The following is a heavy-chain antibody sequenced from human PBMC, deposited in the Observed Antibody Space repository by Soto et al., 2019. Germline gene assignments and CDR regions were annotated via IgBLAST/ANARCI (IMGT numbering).Heavy chain of an antibody. Sequence: SETLSLTCTVSGGSVSSGIFYWSWIRQPPGKGMEWIGEINHSGSTNYNPSLKSRVTISVDTSKNQFSLKLSSVTAADTAVYYCARGETLAHYYYYYYYMDVWGKGTTVTVSS. CDR1: GGSVSSGIFY. CDR2: INHSGST. CDR3: ARGETLAHYYYYYYYMDV. J-gene: IGHJ6*03. V-gene: IGHV4-61*01.